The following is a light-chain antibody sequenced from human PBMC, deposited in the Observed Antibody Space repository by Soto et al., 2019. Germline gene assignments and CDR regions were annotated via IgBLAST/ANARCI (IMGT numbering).Light chain of an antibody. Sequence: IMLSQSPATLSFSEGDRDPLPCRASQSVSSYLAWYQQKPGQAPRLLIYDASNRATDVPARFSGSGSGTDFTLTISSLQSEDFAVYYCQQYNNWPLTFGGGTKVDI. CDR3: QQYNNWPLT. CDR2: DAS. CDR1: QSVSSY. J-gene: IGKJ4*01. V-gene: IGKV3-11*01.